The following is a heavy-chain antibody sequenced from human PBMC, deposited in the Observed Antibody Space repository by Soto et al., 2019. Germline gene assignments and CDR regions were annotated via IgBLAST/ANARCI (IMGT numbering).Heavy chain of an antibody. CDR1: GGSISSSSYY. CDR3: ASQEDYYDSSGYFHNWFDS. D-gene: IGHD3-22*01. J-gene: IGHJ5*01. V-gene: IGHV4-39*01. CDR2: IYYSGST. Sequence: PSETLSLTCTVSGGSISSSSYYWGWIRQPPGKGLEWIGSIYYSGSTYYNPSLKSRVTISVDTSKNQFSLKLSSVTAADTAVYYCASQEDYYDSSGYFHNWFDSWGQGTLVPVSS.